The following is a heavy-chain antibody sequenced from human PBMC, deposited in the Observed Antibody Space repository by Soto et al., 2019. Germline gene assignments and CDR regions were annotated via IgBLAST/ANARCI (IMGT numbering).Heavy chain of an antibody. Sequence: QVQLVQSGAEVKKPGSSVKVSCKASGGTFSSYAISWVRQAPGQGLEWMGGIIPIFGTANYAQKFQGRVTITADESTSTAYMELSSLRSEDTAVYYCARDRGSGSYYYFDYWGQGTLVTVSS. D-gene: IGHD1-26*01. CDR2: IIPIFGTA. V-gene: IGHV1-69*01. CDR1: GGTFSSYA. J-gene: IGHJ4*02. CDR3: ARDRGSGSYYYFDY.